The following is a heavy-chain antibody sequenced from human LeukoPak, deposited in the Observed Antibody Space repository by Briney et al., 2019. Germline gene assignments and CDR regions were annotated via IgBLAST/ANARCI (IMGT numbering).Heavy chain of an antibody. CDR1: GFTFSSYS. Sequence: PGGSLRLSHAASGFTFSSYSMHWVRQAPGKGLEGVSSISSSSSYIYYADPVKGRLTISRDNAKDSLYLQMNSLRAEDTAVYYCARFGTWQPLLGYWGQGTLVTVSS. V-gene: IGHV3-21*01. D-gene: IGHD3-16*01. CDR3: ARFGTWQPLLGY. J-gene: IGHJ4*02. CDR2: ISSSSSYI.